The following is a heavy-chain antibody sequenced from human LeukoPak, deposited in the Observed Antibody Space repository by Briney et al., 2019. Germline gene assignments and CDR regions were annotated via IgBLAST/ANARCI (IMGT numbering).Heavy chain of an antibody. Sequence: PGGSLRLACAASGFTFSNYDMHWVRQPTGKGLEWVSVIGTDDEAYYSGSVKGRFTVSRENAKNSLYHEMNNLRAGDTAVYYCARVRAADLPGAFDVWGLGTMVTVSS. D-gene: IGHD1-14*01. J-gene: IGHJ3*01. CDR3: ARVRAADLPGAFDV. CDR1: GFTFSNYD. CDR2: IGTDDEA. V-gene: IGHV3-13*04.